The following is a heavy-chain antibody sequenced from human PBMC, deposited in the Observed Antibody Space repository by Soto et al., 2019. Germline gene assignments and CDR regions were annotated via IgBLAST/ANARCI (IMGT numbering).Heavy chain of an antibody. V-gene: IGHV3-30*18. J-gene: IGHJ4*02. CDR2: ISGDGVNK. D-gene: IGHD3-22*01. CDR1: RLTFDNFG. CDR3: AKSIVDYSDSSGYFSDFDY. Sequence: GGSLRLSCVASRLTFDNFGMHWVPQAPCKGPEWLAVISGDGVNKFFADSVKGRFNISRDDSRNTLYLQMNNLRPEDTAMYYCAKSIVDYSDSSGYFSDFDYLGQGTLVTVSS.